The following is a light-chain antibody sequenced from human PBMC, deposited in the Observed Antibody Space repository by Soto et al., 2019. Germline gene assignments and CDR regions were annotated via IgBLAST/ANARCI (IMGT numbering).Light chain of an antibody. V-gene: IGKV1-39*01. CDR3: QQRYSTPWT. Sequence: DIQMTQPPSSLSASVGDRVTSTCRASQSISSYLNWYQQKPGKAPKLLIYAASSLQSGVPSRFSGSGSGTDFTLTISSLQPEDFATYYCQQRYSTPWTFGQGTKV. CDR1: QSISSY. J-gene: IGKJ1*01. CDR2: AAS.